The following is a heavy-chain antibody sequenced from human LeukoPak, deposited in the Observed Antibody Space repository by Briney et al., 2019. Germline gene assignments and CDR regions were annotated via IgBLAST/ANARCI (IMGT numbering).Heavy chain of an antibody. V-gene: IGHV4-4*02. J-gene: IGHJ4*02. CDR3: TRESRPFCPFAY. Sequence: SETLSLTCGVSGGSIDITNYWSWVRQAPGKGLEWIGEISHDGTRNYNPSLRSRVAMSFDRANNHFSLSLTAVTAADTALYYCTRESRPFCPFAYWGQGVMVTVS. CDR2: ISHDGTR. D-gene: IGHD3-3*01. CDR1: GGSIDITNY.